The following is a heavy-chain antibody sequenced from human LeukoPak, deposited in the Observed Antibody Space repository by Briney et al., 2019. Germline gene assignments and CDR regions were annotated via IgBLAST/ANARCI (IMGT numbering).Heavy chain of an antibody. D-gene: IGHD6-13*01. V-gene: IGHV3-23*01. CDR1: GFTFSSYA. CDR3: AKDSTYSSSSSWYGYLDYFDY. J-gene: IGHJ4*02. CDR2: ISGSGGST. Sequence: GGSLRLSCAASGFTFSSYAMSWVRQAPGKGLEWVSAISGSGGSTYYADSVKCRFTISRDNSKNTLYLQMNSLRAEDTAVYYCAKDSTYSSSSSWYGYLDYFDYWGQGTLVTVSS.